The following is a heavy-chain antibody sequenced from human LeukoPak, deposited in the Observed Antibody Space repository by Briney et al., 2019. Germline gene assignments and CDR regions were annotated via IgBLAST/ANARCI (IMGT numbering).Heavy chain of an antibody. D-gene: IGHD6-19*01. J-gene: IGHJ4*02. CDR1: GFTFSSYA. CDR3: AKWRLVPRDPFDY. Sequence: GGSLRLSCAASGFTFSSYAMNWVRQAPGKGLEWVSGISNSGGGTYYADSVKGRFTISRDNSKNTLYLQMNSLRVEDTAVCYCAKWRLVPRDPFDYWGQGTLVTVSS. CDR2: ISNSGGGT. V-gene: IGHV3-23*01.